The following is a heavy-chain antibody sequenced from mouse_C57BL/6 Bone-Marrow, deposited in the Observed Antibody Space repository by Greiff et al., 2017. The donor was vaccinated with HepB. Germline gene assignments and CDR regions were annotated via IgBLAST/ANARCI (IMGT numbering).Heavy chain of an antibody. CDR3: TGYDYDGIADY. V-gene: IGHV1-15*01. J-gene: IGHJ4*01. CDR2: IDPETGGT. Sequence: QVQLKESGAELVRPGASVTLSCKASGYTFTDYEMHWVKQTPVHGLEWIGAIDPETGGTAYNQKFKGKAILTADKSSSTAYMELRSLTSEDSAVYYCTGYDYDGIADYWGQGTSVTVSS. CDR1: GYTFTDYE. D-gene: IGHD2-4*01.